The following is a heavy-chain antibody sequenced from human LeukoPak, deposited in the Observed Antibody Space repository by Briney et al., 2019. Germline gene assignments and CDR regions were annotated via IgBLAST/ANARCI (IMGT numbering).Heavy chain of an antibody. V-gene: IGHV1-69*02. D-gene: IGHD1-1*01. Sequence: SVKVSCKASGGTFSSYTISWVRQAPGQGLEWMGRIIPILGIANYAQKFQGRVTITADKSTSTAYMELSSLRSEDTAMYYCATGPTGTTIDYWGQGTLVTVSS. CDR2: IIPILGIA. J-gene: IGHJ4*02. CDR3: ATGPTGTTIDY. CDR1: GGTFSSYT.